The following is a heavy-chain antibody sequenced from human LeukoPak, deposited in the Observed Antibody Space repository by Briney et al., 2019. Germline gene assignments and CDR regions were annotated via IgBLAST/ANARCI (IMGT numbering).Heavy chain of an antibody. CDR3: ARVLLLWFGELFTFDY. Sequence: GGSLRLSCAASGFTFSSYWMSWVRQAPGKGLEWVANIKQDGSEKYYVDSVKGRFTISRDNAKNSLYLQMNSLRAEDTAVYYCARVLLLWFGELFTFDYWGQGTLVTVSS. V-gene: IGHV3-7*01. J-gene: IGHJ4*02. CDR2: IKQDGSEK. CDR1: GFTFSSYW. D-gene: IGHD3-10*01.